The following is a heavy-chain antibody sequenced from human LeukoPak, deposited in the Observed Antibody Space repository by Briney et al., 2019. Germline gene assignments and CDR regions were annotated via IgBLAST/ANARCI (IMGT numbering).Heavy chain of an antibody. Sequence: ASVEVSCKASGYTFTGYYMHWVRQAPGQGLEWMGWINPNSGGTNYAQKFQGRVTMTRDTSISTAYMELSRLRSDDTAVYYCASLSIAVAGTVDYWGQGTLVTVSS. CDR2: INPNSGGT. V-gene: IGHV1-2*02. CDR1: GYTFTGYY. CDR3: ASLSIAVAGTVDY. D-gene: IGHD6-19*01. J-gene: IGHJ4*02.